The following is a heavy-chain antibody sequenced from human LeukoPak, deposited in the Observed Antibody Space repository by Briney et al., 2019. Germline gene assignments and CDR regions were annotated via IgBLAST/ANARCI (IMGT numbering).Heavy chain of an antibody. CDR1: GYSFTSYW. Sequence: GESLKISCKGSGYSFTSYWIGWVRQMPGKGLEWMGIIYPGDSDTRYSPSFQGPVTISADKSISTAYLQWSSLKASDTAMYYCARLYYDFWSGYPTTGEYYYMDVWGKGTTVTVSS. CDR3: ARLYYDFWSGYPTTGEYYYMDV. D-gene: IGHD3-3*01. V-gene: IGHV5-51*01. CDR2: IYPGDSDT. J-gene: IGHJ6*03.